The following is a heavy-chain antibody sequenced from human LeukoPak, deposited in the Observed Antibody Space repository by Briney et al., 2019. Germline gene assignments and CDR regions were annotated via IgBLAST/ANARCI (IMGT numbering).Heavy chain of an antibody. CDR2: IYYSGST. CDR1: GGSISSSSYY. D-gene: IGHD3-9*01. CDR3: ARHNYDILTGYYRGYYFDY. Sequence: SETLSLTCTVSGGSISSSSYYWGWTRQPPGKGLECIRTIYYSGSTYYNPSLKSRVTISVDTSKNQFFLKLSSVTAADTAVYYCARHNYDILTGYYRGYYFDYWGQGTLVTVSS. V-gene: IGHV4-39*01. J-gene: IGHJ4*02.